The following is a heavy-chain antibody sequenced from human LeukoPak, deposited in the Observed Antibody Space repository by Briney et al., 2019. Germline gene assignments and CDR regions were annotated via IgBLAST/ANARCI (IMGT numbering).Heavy chain of an antibody. J-gene: IGHJ4*02. V-gene: IGHV3-30*18. CDR2: ISPHGDIE. D-gene: IGHD1/OR15-1a*01. CDR3: AKINNNDDY. Sequence: GRSLRLSCAASGFTFTTFGIHWVRQAPGKGLEWVAAISPHGDIEYYSDSVKGRFTISRDNSKNMIYLQMNSLRGEDSAVYYCAKINNNDDYWGQGNLVTVSS. CDR1: GFTFTTFG.